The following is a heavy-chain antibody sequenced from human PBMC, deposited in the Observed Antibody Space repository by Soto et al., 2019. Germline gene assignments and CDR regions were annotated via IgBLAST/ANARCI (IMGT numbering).Heavy chain of an antibody. V-gene: IGHV3-21*04. CDR1: GITFIFHT. CDR2: LSSSSSYI. J-gene: IGHJ6*02. CDR3: AKGDYCSSCYRDYYYNGMDF. Sequence: PSGSLRHTCVDSGITFIFHTLIWIRQAPGKGLEWVSLLSSSSSYIYFAGSLKGRFTISRDNAKNTLYLQMNSLRAEDTAVYYCAKGDYCSSCYRDYYYNGMDFWGQGTTVTVSS. D-gene: IGHD2-2*01.